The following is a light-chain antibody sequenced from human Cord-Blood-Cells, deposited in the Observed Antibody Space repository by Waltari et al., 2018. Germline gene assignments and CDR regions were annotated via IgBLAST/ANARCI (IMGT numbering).Light chain of an antibody. J-gene: IGLJ3*02. CDR2: DVS. V-gene: IGLV2-14*01. Sequence: QSALTQPASVSGSPGQSITNSCTGTSSDVGGYNYVSWYQQHPGKAPKLMIYDVSKRPSGVSNRFSGSKSGNTASLTISGLQAEDEADYYCSSYTSSSTWVFSGGTKLTVL. CDR1: SSDVGGYNY. CDR3: SSYTSSSTWV.